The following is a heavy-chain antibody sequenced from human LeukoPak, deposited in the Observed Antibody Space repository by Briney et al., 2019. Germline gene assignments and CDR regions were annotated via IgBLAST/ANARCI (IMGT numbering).Heavy chain of an antibody. V-gene: IGHV4-61*02. CDR2: IYMSGTT. D-gene: IGHD3-22*01. Sequence: SQTLSLTCTVSGVSFSSASYCWIWVRQPAGKGLEWIGLIYMSGTTNYNPSLKSRVTISVETSKNQFYLQLSYLTAADTAVYYCAGGYSSGWTAGLDFWGQGTLVTVSS. CDR1: GVSFSSASYC. J-gene: IGHJ4*02. CDR3: AGGYSSGWTAGLDF.